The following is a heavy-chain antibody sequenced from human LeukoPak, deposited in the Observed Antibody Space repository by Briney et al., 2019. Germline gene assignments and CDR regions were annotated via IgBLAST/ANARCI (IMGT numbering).Heavy chain of an antibody. V-gene: IGHV3-7*01. J-gene: IGHJ5*02. CDR3: ARALLGAVSNWFDP. CDR2: IKQDGSEK. D-gene: IGHD6-19*01. Sequence: GGSLRLSCAASGFTFSSYWMSWVRQAPGKGLEWVANIKQDGSEKYYVDSVKGRFTISRDNAKNSLYLQMNSLRAEDTAVYYCARALLGAVSNWFDPWGQGILVTVSS. CDR1: GFTFSSYW.